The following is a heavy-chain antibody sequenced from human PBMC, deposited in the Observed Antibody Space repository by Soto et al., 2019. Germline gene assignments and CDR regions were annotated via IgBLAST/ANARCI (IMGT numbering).Heavy chain of an antibody. CDR1: GGSVSSNRW. J-gene: IGHJ4*02. V-gene: IGHV4-4*02. Sequence: QVQLQESGPGLVKPSGTLSLTCAVSGGSVSSNRWWSWVRQSPGKGLEWIGESFHSGSTNYNPSLKSRVTISVDKSQNQFSLELNSVTAADAAVYYCHSGSDYVWDYWGQGTLVTVSS. D-gene: IGHD1-26*01. CDR2: SFHSGST. CDR3: HSGSDYVWDY.